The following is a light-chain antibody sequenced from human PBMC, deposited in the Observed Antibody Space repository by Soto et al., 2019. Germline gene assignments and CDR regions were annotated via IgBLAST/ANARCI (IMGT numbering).Light chain of an antibody. J-gene: IGKJ4*01. Sequence: EIVLSHSPGTLSLSHGGRATLSCRASQSVSTCLAWYQQKPGQAPRLLIYDASNMATGIPARFSGSGSGTDFTLTVSNLESEDFAVYYCQQCNKWPLPVGGGTKVEIK. CDR3: QQCNKWPLP. V-gene: IGKV3-11*01. CDR2: DAS. CDR1: QSVSTC.